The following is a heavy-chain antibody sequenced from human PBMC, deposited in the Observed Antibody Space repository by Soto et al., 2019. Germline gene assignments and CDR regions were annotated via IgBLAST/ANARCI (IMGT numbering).Heavy chain of an antibody. CDR3: TGDLNHDCGP. CDR2: IKPDGSEE. V-gene: IGHV3-7*04. D-gene: IGHD2-21*01. Sequence: EVQLVESGGGLVQPGGSLRLSCAASGFTFSNYWMTWVRQAPGKGLEGVANIKPDGSEEYYVDSVKGRFTISRDNARNSLELQMNSLRGEDTAVYYCTGDLNHDCGPWGQGTQVTVSS. J-gene: IGHJ5*02. CDR1: GFTFSNYW.